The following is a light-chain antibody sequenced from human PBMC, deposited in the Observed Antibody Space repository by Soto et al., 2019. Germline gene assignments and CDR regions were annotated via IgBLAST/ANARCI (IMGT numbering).Light chain of an antibody. CDR1: QTVPGSS. J-gene: IGKJ1*01. Sequence: EIGLTQSPGTLSLSPGERATLSCRASQTVPGSSLAWYQQRPGQAPRLLIYTASNRVTGIPDRFSGSGSGTDFTLTISRLEPEDSAVYYCQQYGGSPGTFGQGTKVEIK. V-gene: IGKV3-20*01. CDR3: QQYGGSPGT. CDR2: TAS.